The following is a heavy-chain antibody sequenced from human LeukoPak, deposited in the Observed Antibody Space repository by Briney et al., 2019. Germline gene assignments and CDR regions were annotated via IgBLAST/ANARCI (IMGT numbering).Heavy chain of an antibody. CDR1: GFTFSNNA. V-gene: IGHV3-23*01. J-gene: IGHJ4*02. CDR3: AKTGQADY. D-gene: IGHD2-8*02. Sequence: GGSLRLSCAASGFTFSNNAMSWVRQAPGKGLEWLSTITGSGGTTYSADSVKGRFTISRDNSKNTLYLQMNSLRAEDTAVYYCAKTGQADYWGQGTLVTVST. CDR2: ITGSGGTT.